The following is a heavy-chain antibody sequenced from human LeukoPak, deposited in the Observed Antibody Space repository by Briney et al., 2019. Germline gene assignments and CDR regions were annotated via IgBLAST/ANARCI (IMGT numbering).Heavy chain of an antibody. V-gene: IGHV4-31*03. D-gene: IGHD6-19*01. CDR3: ARVPRLRAVAGTIDY. CDR1: GGSISSGGYS. CDR2: IYYSGST. J-gene: IGHJ4*02. Sequence: SETLSLTCTVSGGSISSGGYSWSWIRHPPGKALEWIGYIYYSGSTYYNPSLKSRVTISVDTSKNQFSLKLSSVTAADTAVYYCARVPRLRAVAGTIDYWGQGTLVTVSS.